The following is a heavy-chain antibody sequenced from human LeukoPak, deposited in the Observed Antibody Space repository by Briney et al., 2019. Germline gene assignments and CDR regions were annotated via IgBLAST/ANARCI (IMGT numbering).Heavy chain of an antibody. Sequence: GGSLRLSCAASGFTFSSYSMNWVRQAPGKGLEWVAFIRYDGSNKYYADSVKGRFTISRDNSKNTLYLQMNSLRAEDTAVYYCAKDLVRITMIVADRGYAFDIWGQGTKVTVSS. V-gene: IGHV3-30*02. CDR2: IRYDGSNK. CDR3: AKDLVRITMIVADRGYAFDI. D-gene: IGHD3-22*01. J-gene: IGHJ3*02. CDR1: GFTFSSYS.